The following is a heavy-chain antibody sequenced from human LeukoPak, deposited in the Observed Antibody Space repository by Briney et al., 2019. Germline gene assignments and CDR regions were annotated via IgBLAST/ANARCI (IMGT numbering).Heavy chain of an antibody. CDR3: ARRGGYCSGGSCYLFDY. D-gene: IGHD2-15*01. V-gene: IGHV4-39*01. CDR1: GGSISSSSYY. J-gene: IGHJ4*02. CDR2: IYYSGST. Sequence: PSETLSLTCTVSGGSISSSSYYWGWIRQPPGKGLEWIGSIYYSGSTYYNPSLKSRVTISVDTSKNQFSLKLSSVTAADTAVYYCARRGGYCSGGSCYLFDYWGQGTLVTVSS.